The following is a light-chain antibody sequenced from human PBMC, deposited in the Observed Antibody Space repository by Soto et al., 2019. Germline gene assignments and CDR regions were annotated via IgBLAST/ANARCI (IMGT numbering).Light chain of an antibody. J-gene: IGLJ1*01. CDR2: EGS. V-gene: IGLV2-23*01. CDR1: SSDIGSYHL. Sequence: QSALTQPASVSGSPGQSIAISCTGTSSDIGSYHLVSWYQQHPAKAPKLMIYEGSKRPSAVSNRFSGSESGNTASLTISGLQAEDEADYYCCSDAGGGTYVFGSGTKVTAL. CDR3: CSDAGGGTYV.